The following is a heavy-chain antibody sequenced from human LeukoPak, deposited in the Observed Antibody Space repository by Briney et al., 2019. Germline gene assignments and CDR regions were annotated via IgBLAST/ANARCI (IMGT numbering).Heavy chain of an antibody. CDR2: ISSSSSYT. J-gene: IGHJ4*02. V-gene: IGHV3-11*06. Sequence: GGSLRLSCAASGFTFSDYYMSWIRQAPGKGLEWVSYISSSSSYTNYADSVKGRFTISRDNAKNSLYLQMNSLRAEDTAAYYCASEVVVPAALDYWGQGTLVTVSS. CDR1: GFTFSDYY. CDR3: ASEVVVPAALDY. D-gene: IGHD2-2*01.